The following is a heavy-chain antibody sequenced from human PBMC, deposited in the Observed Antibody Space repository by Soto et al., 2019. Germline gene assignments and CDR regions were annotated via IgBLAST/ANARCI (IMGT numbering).Heavy chain of an antibody. CDR1: GFTFSSYA. D-gene: IGHD2-15*01. CDR2: ISGSGGST. Sequence: GGSLRLSCAASGFTFSSYAMSWVRQAPGKGLEWVSAISGSGGSTYYADSVKGRFTISRDNSKNTLYLQMNSLRAEDTAVYYCAKDSLGYCSGGSCQYFDYWGQGTLVTVSS. V-gene: IGHV3-23*01. CDR3: AKDSLGYCSGGSCQYFDY. J-gene: IGHJ4*02.